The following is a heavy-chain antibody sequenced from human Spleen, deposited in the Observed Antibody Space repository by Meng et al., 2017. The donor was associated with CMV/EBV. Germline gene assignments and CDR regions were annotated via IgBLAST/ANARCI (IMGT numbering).Heavy chain of an antibody. D-gene: IGHD2-2*01. CDR2: INHSGST. J-gene: IGHJ4*02. Sequence: FSGYDWSWIRQPPGKGLEWIGEINHSGSTNYNPSLKSRVTISVDTSKNQFSLKLSSVTAADTAVYYCARSRLGYCSSTSCPLYYFDYWGQGTLVTVSS. CDR1: FSGYD. V-gene: IGHV4-34*01. CDR3: ARSRLGYCSSTSCPLYYFDY.